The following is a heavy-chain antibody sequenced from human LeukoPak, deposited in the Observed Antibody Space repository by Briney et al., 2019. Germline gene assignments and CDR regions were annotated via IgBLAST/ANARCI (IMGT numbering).Heavy chain of an antibody. Sequence: GGSLRLSCAASGFTFSSYAMHWVRQAPGKGLEWVAVISYDGSNKYYADSVKGRFTISRDNSKNTLYLQMNSLRAEDTAVYYCARDVVLDYVHYAFDIWGQGTMVTVSS. CDR3: ARDVVLDYVHYAFDI. D-gene: IGHD4-17*01. V-gene: IGHV3-30*14. J-gene: IGHJ3*02. CDR1: GFTFSSYA. CDR2: ISYDGSNK.